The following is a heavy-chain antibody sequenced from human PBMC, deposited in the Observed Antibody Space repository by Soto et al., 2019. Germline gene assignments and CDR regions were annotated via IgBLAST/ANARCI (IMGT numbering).Heavy chain of an antibody. D-gene: IGHD3-10*01. J-gene: IGHJ4*02. CDR1: GFTFSSYA. CDR3: AKDREYGSGSYFDY. Sequence: PGGSLRLSCVDSGFTFSSYAMSWVRQAPEKGLEWVSGISDSGDSTYYADSVKGRFTISRDNSKNTLYLQMNSLRAEDTAVYYCAKDREYGSGSYFDYWGQGTLVTVSS. CDR2: ISDSGDST. V-gene: IGHV3-23*01.